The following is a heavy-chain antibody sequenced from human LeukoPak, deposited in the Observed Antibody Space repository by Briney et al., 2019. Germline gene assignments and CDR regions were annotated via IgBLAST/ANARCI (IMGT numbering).Heavy chain of an antibody. CDR2: MNPNSGST. CDR1: GYTFTTYD. J-gene: IGHJ6*02. V-gene: IGHV1-8*01. CDR3: ARGSRPPDV. Sequence: ASVKVSCKASGYTFTTYDVNWVRQATGQGLEWTGWMNPNSGSTVYAQKFQGRVTMTRNTSISTAYMDLSSLRSEDTAVYYCARGSRPPDVWGQGTTVTVSS.